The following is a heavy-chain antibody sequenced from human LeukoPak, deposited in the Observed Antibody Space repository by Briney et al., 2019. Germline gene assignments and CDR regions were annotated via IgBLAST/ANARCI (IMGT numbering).Heavy chain of an antibody. V-gene: IGHV1-69*06. CDR2: IIPIFGTA. J-gene: IGHJ6*03. CDR1: GGTFSSYA. CDR3: ARDGGLYCSGGNCYGGLDYYYYMDV. Sequence: EASVKVSCKASGGTFSSYAISWVRQAPGQGLEWMGGIIPIFGTANYTQKFQGRVTITADKSTSTAYMELSSLRSEDTAVYYCARDGGLYCSGGNCYGGLDYYYYMDVWGKGTTVTVSS. D-gene: IGHD2-15*01.